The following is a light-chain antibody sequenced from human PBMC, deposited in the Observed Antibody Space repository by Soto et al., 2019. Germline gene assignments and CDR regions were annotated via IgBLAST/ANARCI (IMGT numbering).Light chain of an antibody. V-gene: IGLV2-14*02. J-gene: IGLJ1*01. Sequence: QSALTQPASVSGSPGQSISIACTGTSSDVGKYKFVSWYQLHPGEAPKLMIYDVSNRPSGVSNRFSGSKSGNTASLTISGLQAEDEADYYCSSYTRSSTLYVFGTGTKVTVL. CDR3: SSYTRSSTLYV. CDR1: SSDVGKYKF. CDR2: DVS.